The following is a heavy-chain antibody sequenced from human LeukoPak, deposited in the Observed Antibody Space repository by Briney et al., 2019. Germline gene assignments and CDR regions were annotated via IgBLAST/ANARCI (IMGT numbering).Heavy chain of an antibody. J-gene: IGHJ3*02. CDR3: ARDRITFGGVIVTLPPSANDAFDI. Sequence: VKVSCKASGYTFTSYYMHWVRQAPGQGLEWMGIINPSGGSTSYAQKFQGRVTMTRDTSTSTVYMEPSSLRSEDTAVYYCARDRITFGGVIVTLPPSANDAFDIWGQGTMVTVSS. D-gene: IGHD3-16*02. CDR2: INPSGGST. CDR1: GYTFTSYY. V-gene: IGHV1-46*01.